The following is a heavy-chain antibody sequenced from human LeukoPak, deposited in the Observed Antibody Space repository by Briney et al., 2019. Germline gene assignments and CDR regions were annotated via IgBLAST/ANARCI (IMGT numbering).Heavy chain of an antibody. CDR3: AKSGSRKWLDYYYYYMDV. J-gene: IGHJ6*03. V-gene: IGHV1-3*03. D-gene: IGHD6-19*01. CDR1: GYTFISYA. Sequence: ASVKVSCKSSGYTFISYAMHWVRQAPGQRLEWMGWMNAGNGNTKYPQKFQGRVTITRDTSASTAYMELSSLKSEDMAVYYCAKSGSRKWLDYYYYYMDVWGKGTTVTISS. CDR2: MNAGNGNT.